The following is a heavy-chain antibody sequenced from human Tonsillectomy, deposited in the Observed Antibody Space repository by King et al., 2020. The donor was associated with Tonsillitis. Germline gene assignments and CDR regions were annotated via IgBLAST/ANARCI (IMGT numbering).Heavy chain of an antibody. D-gene: IGHD6-19*01. Sequence: VQLVESGGGLIQPGGSLRLSCAASGFTVSSNYMSWGRQAPGKGLEWVSVIYSGGSTYYADSVKGRFTISRDNSKNTLYLQMNSLRAEDTAVYYCASMYSSGWYGPYNYWGQGTLVTVSS. CDR1: GFTVSSNY. CDR2: IYSGGST. J-gene: IGHJ4*02. V-gene: IGHV3-53*01. CDR3: ASMYSSGWYGPYNY.